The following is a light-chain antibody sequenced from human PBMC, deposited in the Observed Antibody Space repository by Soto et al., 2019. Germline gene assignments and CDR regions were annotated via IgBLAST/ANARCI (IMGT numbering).Light chain of an antibody. CDR1: SSDVGNYNL. J-gene: IGLJ1*01. CDR3: CSYAGGGTYV. Sequence: QSAPTQPASVSGSPGQSITISCTGTSSDVGNYNLVSWYQQHPGKAPKLMMYEGTERPSGVSNRFSGSKSGNTASLTISGLQAEDEADYYCCSYAGGGTYVFGTGTKLTVL. V-gene: IGLV2-23*01. CDR2: EGT.